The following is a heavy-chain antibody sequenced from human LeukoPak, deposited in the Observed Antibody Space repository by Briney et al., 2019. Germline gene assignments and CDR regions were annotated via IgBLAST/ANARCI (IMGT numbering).Heavy chain of an antibody. CDR3: ARGGYYFDY. D-gene: IGHD1-26*01. CDR1: GGSTSSYY. J-gene: IGHJ4*02. V-gene: IGHV4-59*08. Sequence: SETLSLTCTVSGGSTSSYYWSWIRQPPGKGLEWIGYIYYSGSTNYNPSLKSRVTISVDTSKNQFSLKLSSVTAADTAVYYCARGGYYFDYWGRGTLVTVSS. CDR2: IYYSGST.